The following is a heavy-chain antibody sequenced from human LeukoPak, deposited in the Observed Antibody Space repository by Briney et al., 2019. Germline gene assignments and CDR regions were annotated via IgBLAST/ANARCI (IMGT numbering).Heavy chain of an antibody. CDR1: GFTFSSYS. CDR3: AREPGVHAFDI. CDR2: IRSDSSTK. V-gene: IGHV3-48*04. J-gene: IGHJ3*02. Sequence: GGSLRLSCAASGFTFSSYSMNWVRQAPGKGLEWLSYIRSDSSTKYYADSVEGRFTISRDNAKNSLYLQMNSLRAEDSAVYYCAREPGVHAFDIWGQGTMVTVS. D-gene: IGHD7-27*01.